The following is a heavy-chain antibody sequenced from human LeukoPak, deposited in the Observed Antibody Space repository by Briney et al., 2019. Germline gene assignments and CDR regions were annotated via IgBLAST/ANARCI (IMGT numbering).Heavy chain of an antibody. CDR2: INASGRT. J-gene: IGHJ4*02. V-gene: IGHV4-4*07. CDR3: AREYGDFDY. CDR1: GGSISNYH. D-gene: IGHD4-17*01. Sequence: SETLSLTCTVSGGSISNYHWSWIRQPAGKGLEWIGRINASGRTNYNTSLKSRVTMSVDTSKNQFSLKVHSVTAADTAVYYCAREYGDFDYWGQGTLVTVSS.